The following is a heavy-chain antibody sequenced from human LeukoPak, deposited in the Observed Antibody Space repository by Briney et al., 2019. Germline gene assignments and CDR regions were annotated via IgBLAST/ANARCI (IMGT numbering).Heavy chain of an antibody. CDR2: IIPILDIT. J-gene: IGHJ6*02. CDR3: ARGFDYYDSSGYHPPDV. CDR1: GGTLSTYA. D-gene: IGHD3-22*01. V-gene: IGHV1-69*04. Sequence: SVKVSCKASGGTLSTYAISWVRQAPGQGLEWLGRIIPILDITSYAQKFQDRVTIIADKSTSTAYMELSSLRSEDTAVYYCARGFDYYDSSGYHPPDVWGQGTTVTVSS.